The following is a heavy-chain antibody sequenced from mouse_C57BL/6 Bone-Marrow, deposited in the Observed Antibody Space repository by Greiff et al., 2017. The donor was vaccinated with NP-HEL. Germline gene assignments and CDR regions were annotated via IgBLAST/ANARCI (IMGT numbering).Heavy chain of an antibody. D-gene: IGHD2-4*01. Sequence: VQLQQSGAELVKPGASVKLSCTASGFNITDYYMHWVKQRTEQGLEWIGRFDPEDGETKYAPKFQGKATITADTSSNTAYLQLSSLTSEDTAVYYCARDDYDEDWYFDVWGTGTTVTVSS. J-gene: IGHJ1*03. V-gene: IGHV14-2*01. CDR1: GFNITDYY. CDR3: ARDDYDEDWYFDV. CDR2: FDPEDGET.